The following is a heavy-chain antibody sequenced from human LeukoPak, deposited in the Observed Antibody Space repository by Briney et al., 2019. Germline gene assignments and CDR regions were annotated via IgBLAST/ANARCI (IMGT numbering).Heavy chain of an antibody. V-gene: IGHV1-18*01. D-gene: IGHD5-24*01. J-gene: IGHJ4*02. CDR3: AREGDGYNYPRYFDY. CDR2: ISVHNGNT. Sequence: ASVKVSCKASGYTFTSYGISWVRQAPGQGLEWMGWISVHNGNTNYAQKLQGRVTVTTDTSTSTAYMELRSLRSDDTAVYYCAREGDGYNYPRYFDYWGQGTLVTVSS. CDR1: GYTFTSYG.